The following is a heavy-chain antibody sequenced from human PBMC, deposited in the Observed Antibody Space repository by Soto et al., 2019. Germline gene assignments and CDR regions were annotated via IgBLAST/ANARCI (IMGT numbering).Heavy chain of an antibody. CDR3: ARVDDSSGPHAFDI. CDR2: INHSGST. J-gene: IGHJ3*02. V-gene: IGHV4-34*01. CDR1: GGSFSGYY. Sequence: SETLSLTCAVYGGSFSGYYWSWIRQPPGKGLEWIGEINHSGSTNYNPSLKSRVTISVDTSKNQFSLKLSSVTAADTAVYYCARVDDSSGPHAFDIWGQGKMVT. D-gene: IGHD3-22*01.